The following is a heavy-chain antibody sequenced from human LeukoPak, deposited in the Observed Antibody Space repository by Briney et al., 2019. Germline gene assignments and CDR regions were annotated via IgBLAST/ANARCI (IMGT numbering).Heavy chain of an antibody. D-gene: IGHD6-19*01. J-gene: IGHJ4*02. CDR1: GFTFSSYA. V-gene: IGHV3-23*01. CDR3: AKAPYTRGWNPYDY. Sequence: GGSLRLSCAASGFTFSSYAMSWVRQAPGKGLEWVSLISGSGGSSYFADSVKGRFTVSRDNSKNTLYLQMNSLRAEDTAVYYCAKAPYTRGWNPYDYWGQGTLVTVSS. CDR2: ISGSGGSS.